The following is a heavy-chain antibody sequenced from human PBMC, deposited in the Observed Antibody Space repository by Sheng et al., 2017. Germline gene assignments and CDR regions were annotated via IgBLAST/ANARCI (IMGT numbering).Heavy chain of an antibody. CDR1: GGSISSSIYY. Sequence: QLQLQESGPGLVKPSETLSLTCTVSGGSISSSIYYWGWIRQPPGKGLEWIGSIYYSGSTYYNPSLKSRVTISVDTSKNQFSLKLSSVTAADTAVYYCARLLLMVVGAMVDPWGQGTLVTVSS. V-gene: IGHV4-39*07. CDR2: IYYSGST. J-gene: IGHJ5*02. CDR3: ARLLLMVVGAMVDP. D-gene: IGHD1-26*01.